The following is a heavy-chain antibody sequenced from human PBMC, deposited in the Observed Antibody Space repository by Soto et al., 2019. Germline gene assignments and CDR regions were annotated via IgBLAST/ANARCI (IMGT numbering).Heavy chain of an antibody. CDR1: GFTFSSHA. CDR2: IGGSGDTT. V-gene: IGHV3-23*01. J-gene: IGHJ4*02. Sequence: PGGSVRLSCAASGFTFSSHAMSWVRQAPGKGLEWVSTIGGSGDTTYYADSVKGRFTISRDNSKNTLYLQMNSLRAEDTAVYYCAKRGTGWYYFGYWGQGTLVTVSS. D-gene: IGHD6-19*01. CDR3: AKRGTGWYYFGY.